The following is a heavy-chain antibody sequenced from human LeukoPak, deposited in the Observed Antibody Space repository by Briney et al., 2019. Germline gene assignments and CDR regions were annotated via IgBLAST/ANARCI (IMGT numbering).Heavy chain of an antibody. V-gene: IGHV1-46*01. CDR2: INPSGGST. Sequence: ASVKVSCKASGYTFTSYYMHWVRQAPGQGLEWMGIINPSGGSTSYAQKFQGRVTMTRNTSTTTVYMEVSSLRSEDTAVYYCARGTANFWSVYSSHFDYWGQGTLVTVSS. D-gene: IGHD3-3*01. J-gene: IGHJ4*02. CDR3: ARGTANFWSVYSSHFDY. CDR1: GYTFTSYY.